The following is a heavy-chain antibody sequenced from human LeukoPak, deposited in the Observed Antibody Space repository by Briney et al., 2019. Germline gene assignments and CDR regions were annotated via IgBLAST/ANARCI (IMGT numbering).Heavy chain of an antibody. CDR1: GFTFSSYG. CDR3: AKAPDGDYAFDY. V-gene: IGHV3-30*18. J-gene: IGHJ4*02. Sequence: GRSLRLSCAASGFTFSSYGMHWVRQAPGKGLEWVAVISYDGSNKYYADSVKGRFTISGDNSKNTLYLQMNSLRAEDTAVYYCAKAPDGDYAFDYWGQGTLVTVSS. D-gene: IGHD4-17*01. CDR2: ISYDGSNK.